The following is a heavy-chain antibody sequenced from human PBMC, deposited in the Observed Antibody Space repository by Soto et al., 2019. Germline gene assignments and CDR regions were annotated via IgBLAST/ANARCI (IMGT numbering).Heavy chain of an antibody. CDR2: ISDSGGSA. J-gene: IGHJ4*02. D-gene: IGHD5-12*01. V-gene: IGHV3-23*01. Sequence: PGGSLRLSCAASGFTFSSYAVSWVRQAPGKGLEWVSGISDSGGSAYYADSVKGRFTISRDNSKNTLYLQMNSLRAEDTAVYYCAKDVSYDGKRPYCFDYWGQGTLVTVSS. CDR1: GFTFSSYA. CDR3: AKDVSYDGKRPYCFDY.